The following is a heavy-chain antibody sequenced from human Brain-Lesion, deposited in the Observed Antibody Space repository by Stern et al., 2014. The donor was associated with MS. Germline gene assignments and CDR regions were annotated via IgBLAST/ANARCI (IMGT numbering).Heavy chain of an antibody. V-gene: IGHV1-24*01. CDR2: FDPEDGET. Sequence: QLVQSGAEVKKPGASVKVSCKVSGYTLTELSMHWVRQAPRKGLEWMGGFDPEDGETIYAQKFQGRVTMTEDASTDTAYMELSSLRSEDTAVYYCATLSPGAGGNYYRHFDYWGQGTLVTVSS. J-gene: IGHJ4*02. D-gene: IGHD1-26*01. CDR1: GYTLTELS. CDR3: ATLSPGAGGNYYRHFDY.